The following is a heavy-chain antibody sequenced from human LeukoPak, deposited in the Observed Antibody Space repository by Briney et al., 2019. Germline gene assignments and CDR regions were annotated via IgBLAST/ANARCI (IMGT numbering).Heavy chain of an antibody. CDR1: GFTFTKYW. V-gene: IGHV3-7*01. Sequence: GDSLRLSCAASGFTFTKYWMTWVRQAPGKGLEWVGNIKQDGSDKNYMDSVKGRFTISRDNTKNSVYLQMSSLRAEDTAVYYCAKGLTEGGGDDYWGQGTLVTVSS. CDR2: IKQDGSDK. CDR3: AKGLTEGGGDDY. D-gene: IGHD3-16*01. J-gene: IGHJ4*02.